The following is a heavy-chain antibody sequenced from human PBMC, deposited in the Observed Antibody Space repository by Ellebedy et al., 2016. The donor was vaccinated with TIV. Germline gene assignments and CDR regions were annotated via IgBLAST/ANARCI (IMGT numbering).Heavy chain of an antibody. CDR2: QYYGGST. D-gene: IGHD3-22*01. CDR1: GASISTSSYS. CDR3: ASHYDSSAYYVYDAFDI. V-gene: IGHV4-39*07. J-gene: IGHJ3*02. Sequence: SETLSLTCTVSGASISTSSYSWGWIRQPPGKGLEWIGNQYYGGSTNYHPSLKSRVTMSVDTSKNQFSLKLSSVTAADTAVYYCASHYDSSAYYVYDAFDIWGQGTMVTVSS.